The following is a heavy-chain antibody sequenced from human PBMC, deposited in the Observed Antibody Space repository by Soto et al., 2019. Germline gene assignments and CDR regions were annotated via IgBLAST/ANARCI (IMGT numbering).Heavy chain of an antibody. V-gene: IGHV3-30-3*01. Sequence: GGSLRLSCAASGFTFSSYAMHWVRQAPGKGLEWVAVISYDGSNKYYADSVKGRFTISRDNSKNTLYLQMNSLRAEDTAVYYCARERVLSEVPAARPFYYYYGMDVWGQGTTVTVSS. CDR3: ARERVLSEVPAARPFYYYYGMDV. J-gene: IGHJ6*02. D-gene: IGHD2-2*01. CDR2: ISYDGSNK. CDR1: GFTFSSYA.